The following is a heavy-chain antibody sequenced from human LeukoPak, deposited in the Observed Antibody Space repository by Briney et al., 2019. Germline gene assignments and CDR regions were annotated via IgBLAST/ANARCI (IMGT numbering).Heavy chain of an antibody. CDR3: ASDPGVAAIDY. Sequence: QPGGSLRLSCAASGFTFSTYAMHWVRQAPGKGLEWVAAISYDGSRKYYADSVKGRFTISRDNSKTTLYLQMNSLRVEDTAVYFCASDPGVAAIDYWGQGTLVTVSS. CDR1: GFTFSTYA. J-gene: IGHJ4*02. CDR2: ISYDGSRK. V-gene: IGHV3-30-3*01. D-gene: IGHD6-19*01.